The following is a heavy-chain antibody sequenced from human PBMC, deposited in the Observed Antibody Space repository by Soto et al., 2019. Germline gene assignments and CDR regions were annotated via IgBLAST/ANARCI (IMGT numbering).Heavy chain of an antibody. J-gene: IGHJ4*02. CDR3: AREGLSSSRWGFDY. CDR1: GGSFSGYY. V-gene: IGHV4-34*01. CDR2: INHSGST. Sequence: ETLSLTCAVYGGSFSGYYWSWIRQPPGKGLEWIGEINHSGSTNNNPSLKSRVTISVDKSKNQFSLKVSSVTAADTAVYYCAREGLSSSRWGFDYWGQGTPVTVSS. D-gene: IGHD6-6*01.